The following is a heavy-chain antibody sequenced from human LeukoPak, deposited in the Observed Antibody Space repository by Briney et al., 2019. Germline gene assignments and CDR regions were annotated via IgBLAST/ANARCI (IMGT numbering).Heavy chain of an antibody. CDR3: TRAYCSGGTCYMAFDY. CDR1: GFTFGDYA. J-gene: IGHJ4*02. CDR2: IRSKAYGGTT. V-gene: IGHV3-49*04. Sequence: PGRPLRLSCTASGFTFGDYAMSWVRQAPGQGLEWVGFIRSKAYGGTTEYAASVKGRFTVSRDDSKSIAYLQMNSLQTEDTAVYYCTRAYCSGGTCYMAFDYWGQGTLVTVSS. D-gene: IGHD2-15*01.